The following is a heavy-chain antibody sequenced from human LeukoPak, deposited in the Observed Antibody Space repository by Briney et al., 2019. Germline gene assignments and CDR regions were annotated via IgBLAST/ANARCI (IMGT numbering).Heavy chain of an antibody. J-gene: IGHJ4*02. CDR3: GRGNAALNY. D-gene: IGHD6-25*01. Sequence: PGGSLRLSCAASGFTFSSYWMHWVRQAPGKGLVWVSRISTDGSSTAYADSVKGRSTISRDNAKNTLYLQMNSLRAEDTAVYYCGRGNAALNYWGQGTLVTVSS. V-gene: IGHV3-74*01. CDR1: GFTFSSYW. CDR2: ISTDGSST.